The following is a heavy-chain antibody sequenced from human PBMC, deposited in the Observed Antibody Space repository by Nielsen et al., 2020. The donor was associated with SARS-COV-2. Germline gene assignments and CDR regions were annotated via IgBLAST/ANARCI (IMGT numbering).Heavy chain of an antibody. J-gene: IGHJ5*02. CDR2: IIPILGIA. Sequence: SVKVSCKASGGTFSSYAISWVRQAPGQGLEWMGRIIPILGIANYAQKFRGRVTITADKSTSTAYMELSSLRSEDTAVYYCASGSIAAAGTDNWFDPWGQGTLVTVSS. V-gene: IGHV1-69*04. CDR3: ASGSIAAAGTDNWFDP. CDR1: GGTFSSYA. D-gene: IGHD6-13*01.